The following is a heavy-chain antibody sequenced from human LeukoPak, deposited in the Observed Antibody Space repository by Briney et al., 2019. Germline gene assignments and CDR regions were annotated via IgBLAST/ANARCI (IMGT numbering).Heavy chain of an antibody. CDR3: ASKSGRFLETGAFDI. CDR2: IYYSGST. D-gene: IGHD3-3*01. Sequence: SETLSLTCTVSGVSLSSYYWSWIRQPPGKGLEWIGYIYYSGSTNYNPSLESRVTISVDTSKNQFSLRLSSVTAADTAVYFCASKSGRFLETGAFDIWGQGTMVSVSS. J-gene: IGHJ3*02. CDR1: GVSLSSYY. V-gene: IGHV4-59*01.